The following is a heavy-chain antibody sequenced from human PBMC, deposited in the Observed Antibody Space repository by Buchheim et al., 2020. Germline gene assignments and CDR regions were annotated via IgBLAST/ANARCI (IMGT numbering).Heavy chain of an antibody. Sequence: QVQLQESGPGLVKPSETLSLTCTVSGGSIENYYWSWIRQPPGKGLEWIAYISDTGSTSYNPSLKSRISIFINTFKNQFSPALTSVTAADTAVYYCARGGRWELPTFHWGQGTL. CDR2: ISDTGST. V-gene: IGHV4-59*01. CDR3: ARGGRWELPTFH. D-gene: IGHD4-23*01. J-gene: IGHJ4*02. CDR1: GGSIENYY.